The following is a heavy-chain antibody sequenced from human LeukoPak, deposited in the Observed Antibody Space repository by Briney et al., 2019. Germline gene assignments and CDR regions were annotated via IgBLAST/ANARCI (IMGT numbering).Heavy chain of an antibody. CDR1: GFTFDDYA. D-gene: IGHD3-3*01. CDR2: ISWNSGSI. CDR3: ARDAYDFWSGPI. J-gene: IGHJ3*02. Sequence: PGGSLRLSCAASGFTFDDYAMHWVRQAPGKGLEWVSGISWNSGSIGYADSVKGRFTISRDNSKNTLYLQMNGLRAEDTAVYYCARDAYDFWSGPIWGQGTMVTVSS. V-gene: IGHV3-9*01.